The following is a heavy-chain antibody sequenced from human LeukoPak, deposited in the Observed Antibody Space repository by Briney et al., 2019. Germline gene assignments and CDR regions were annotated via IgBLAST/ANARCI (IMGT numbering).Heavy chain of an antibody. CDR3: VVTQKWLAFDY. V-gene: IGHV4-59*08. CDR2: WRYDGSP. J-gene: IGHJ4*02. D-gene: IGHD6-19*01. CDR1: GGSISGRY. Sequence: SETLSLSCAVSGGSISGRYWSWIRQPPGKGLEWIANWRYDGSPNYTPSLESRATISLDTSKNQFSLRLTSVTAADTAVNYCVVTQKWLAFDYWGQGILATVSS.